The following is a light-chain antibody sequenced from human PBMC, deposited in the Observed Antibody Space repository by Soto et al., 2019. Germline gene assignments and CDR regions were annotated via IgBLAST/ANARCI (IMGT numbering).Light chain of an antibody. J-gene: IGKJ1*01. Sequence: DLQMTQSPSTLSASVGDRVTITCRASQSVDTYLAWYQQKPGKAPHLLIYKASSLEAGVPSRFSGSGSVTQFTLTISSLQPDDFATYYCQQYYRYPWTFGQGTKVEIK. V-gene: IGKV1-5*03. CDR2: KAS. CDR1: QSVDTY. CDR3: QQYYRYPWT.